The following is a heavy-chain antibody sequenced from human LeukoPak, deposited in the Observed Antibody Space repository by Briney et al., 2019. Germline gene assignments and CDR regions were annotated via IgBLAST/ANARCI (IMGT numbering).Heavy chain of an antibody. Sequence: ASVKVSCKASGYTFTSYDINWVRQATGQGLEWMGWMNPNSGNTGCAQKFQGRVTMTRNTSISTAYMELSSLRSEDTAVYYCARNSYYDFWSGYYTRWFDPWGQGTLVTVSS. CDR1: GYTFTSYD. CDR2: MNPNSGNT. J-gene: IGHJ5*02. D-gene: IGHD3-3*01. CDR3: ARNSYYDFWSGYYTRWFDP. V-gene: IGHV1-8*01.